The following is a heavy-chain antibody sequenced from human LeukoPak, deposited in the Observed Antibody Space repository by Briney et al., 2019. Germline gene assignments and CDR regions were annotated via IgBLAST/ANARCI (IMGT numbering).Heavy chain of an antibody. CDR2: INPSGGST. CDR1: GYTFTSYY. V-gene: IGHV1-46*01. D-gene: IGHD3-22*01. Sequence: ASVKVSCKASGYTFTSYYMHWVRQAPGQGLEWMGIINPSGGSTSYAQKFQGRVTMTRDTSTSTVYMELSSLRSEDTAVYYCAREGGDYYDSSGLQGFDPWGQGTLVTVSS. CDR3: AREGGDYYDSSGLQGFDP. J-gene: IGHJ5*02.